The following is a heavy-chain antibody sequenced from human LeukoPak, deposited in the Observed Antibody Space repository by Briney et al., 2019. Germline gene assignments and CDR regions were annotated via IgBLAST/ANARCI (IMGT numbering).Heavy chain of an antibody. Sequence: PGGSLRLSCAASGFTFSNYWMNWVRQAPGKGLEWVSVIYSGGSTYYADSVKGRFTISRDNSKNTLYLQMNSLRAEDTAVYYCARERLRLMYMDVWGKGTTVTVSS. CDR3: ARERLRLMYMDV. D-gene: IGHD2-8*01. J-gene: IGHJ6*03. CDR2: IYSGGST. V-gene: IGHV3-53*01. CDR1: GFTFSNYW.